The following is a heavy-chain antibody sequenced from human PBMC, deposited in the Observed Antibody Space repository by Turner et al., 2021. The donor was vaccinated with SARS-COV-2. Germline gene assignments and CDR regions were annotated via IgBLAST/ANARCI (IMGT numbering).Heavy chain of an antibody. CDR2: ISSRISYI. Sequence: EVQLVESGGGLVKPGGSLSRSCAASGFTFSTYSMNWVRQGPGKGLEWVSSISSRISYIYYADSVKGRFTISRDNAKNSLYLQMNSLRAEDTAVYYCARDLVDFWSGYHRLGFDYWGQGTLVTVSS. J-gene: IGHJ4*02. V-gene: IGHV3-21*01. D-gene: IGHD3-3*01. CDR3: ARDLVDFWSGYHRLGFDY. CDR1: GFTFSTYS.